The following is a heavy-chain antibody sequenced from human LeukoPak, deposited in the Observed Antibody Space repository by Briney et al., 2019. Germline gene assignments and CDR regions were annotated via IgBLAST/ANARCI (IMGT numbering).Heavy chain of an antibody. V-gene: IGHV3-64*01. CDR3: ARGYSSSWYAFDP. CDR1: GFTFSSCA. J-gene: IGHJ5*02. CDR2: ITSNGLST. Sequence: GSLRLSCAASGFTFSSCAMHWVRQAPGKGLEYVSGITSNGLSTYYANSVKGRFTISRDNSKNTPYLQMGSLRPEDMAVYYCARGYSSSWYAFDPWGQGTLVTVSS. D-gene: IGHD6-13*01.